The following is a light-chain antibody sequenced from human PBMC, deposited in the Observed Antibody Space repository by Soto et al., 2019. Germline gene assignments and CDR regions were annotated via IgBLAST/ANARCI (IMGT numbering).Light chain of an antibody. CDR1: SSDVGGHNY. J-gene: IGLJ1*01. V-gene: IGLV2-14*01. CDR3: SSYSSSGTPFV. CDR2: EVS. Sequence: QSALTQPASVSGSPGHSIPFSCTGSSSDVGGHNYVSWYQQHPGKAPKLVIYEVSNRPSGVSNRFSGFKFGNTASLAISGLQAEDEADYHCSSYSSSGTPFVFGTGTKLTVL.